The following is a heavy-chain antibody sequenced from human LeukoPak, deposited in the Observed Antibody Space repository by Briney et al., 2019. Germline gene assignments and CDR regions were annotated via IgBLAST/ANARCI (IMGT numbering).Heavy chain of an antibody. CDR2: ISSNGGST. CDR3: ARAGGSYDFWSGYYPY. V-gene: IGHV3-64*01. J-gene: IGHJ4*02. Sequence: GGSLRLSCAASGFTFSSYAMHWVRQAPGKGLEYVSAISSNGGSTYCANSVKGRFTISRDNSKNTLYLQMGSLRAEDMAVYYCARAGGSYDFWSGYYPYWGQGTLVTVSS. D-gene: IGHD3-3*01. CDR1: GFTFSSYA.